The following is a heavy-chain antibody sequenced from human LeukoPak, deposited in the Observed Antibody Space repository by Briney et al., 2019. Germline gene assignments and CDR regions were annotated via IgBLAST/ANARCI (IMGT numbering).Heavy chain of an antibody. CDR3: ASQGSGYDSPIDY. J-gene: IGHJ4*02. D-gene: IGHD5-12*01. Sequence: GGSLRLSCAASGFTFNSYSMNWVRHAPGKGLEWVSSISTSSLYIYYADSVKGRFTISRDNARNSLYLQMNSLRAEDTAVYYCASQGSGYDSPIDYWGQGTLVTVSS. CDR1: GFTFNSYS. CDR2: ISTSSLYI. V-gene: IGHV3-21*01.